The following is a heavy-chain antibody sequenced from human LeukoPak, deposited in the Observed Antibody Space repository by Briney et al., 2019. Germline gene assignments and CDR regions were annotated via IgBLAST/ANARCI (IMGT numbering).Heavy chain of an antibody. Sequence: GASGKLSCKTSGYTFRQYSISWVRQAPGKGFEWMGWVSPSHTTRVYAQDFQGRVTMTADTNTNTVSMELRSLRFDDTAVYFCARDYILPLETDNGDGFAIWGQGTVVTVSS. V-gene: IGHV1-18*01. J-gene: IGHJ3*02. D-gene: IGHD3-3*02. CDR2: VSPSHTTR. CDR3: ARDYILPLETDNGDGFAI. CDR1: GYTFRQYS.